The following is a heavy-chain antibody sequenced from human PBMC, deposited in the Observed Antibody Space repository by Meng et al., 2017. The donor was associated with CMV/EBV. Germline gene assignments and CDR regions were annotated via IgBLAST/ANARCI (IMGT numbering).Heavy chain of an antibody. J-gene: IGHJ6*02. V-gene: IGHV3-30*02. CDR2: IRYDGSNK. CDR1: GFTFSSYG. D-gene: IGHD6-13*01. Sequence: GGSLRLSCAASGFTFSSYGVHWVRQAPGKGLEWVAFIRYDGSNKYYADSVKGRFTISRDNSKNTLYLQMNSLRAEDTAVYYCAKQLVYYYYGMDVWGQGTTVTVSS. CDR3: AKQLVYYYYGMDV.